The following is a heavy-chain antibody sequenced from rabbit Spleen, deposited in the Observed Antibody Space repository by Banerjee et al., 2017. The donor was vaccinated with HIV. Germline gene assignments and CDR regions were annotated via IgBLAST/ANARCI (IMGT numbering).Heavy chain of an antibody. J-gene: IGHJ4*01. CDR3: ASAYSDVYFNL. CDR2: IGAGSGTA. V-gene: IGHV1S45*01. Sequence: QEQLEESGGDLVKPEGSLTLTCKASGFSFSSGYYVSWVRQAPGKGLEWIGCIGAGSGTAYYASWAKGRFTISKTSSTAVTLQMTSLTAADTATYFCASAYSDVYFNLWGPGTLVTVS. CDR1: GFSFSSGYY. D-gene: IGHD6-1*01.